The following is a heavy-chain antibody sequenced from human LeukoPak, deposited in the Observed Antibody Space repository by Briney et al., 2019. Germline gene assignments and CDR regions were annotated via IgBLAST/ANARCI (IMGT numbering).Heavy chain of an antibody. CDR2: IKQDGSEK. CDR3: ALPSCGGDCFSG. V-gene: IGHV3-7*01. Sequence: PGGSLRLSCAASGFTFSSYWMNWVRQAPGKGLEWVANIKQDGSEKYYMDSVKGRFTISRDNAKNSLHLQMNSLRAEDTAVYYCALPSCGGDCFSGWGQGTLVTVSS. CDR1: GFTFSSYW. D-gene: IGHD2-21*02. J-gene: IGHJ4*02.